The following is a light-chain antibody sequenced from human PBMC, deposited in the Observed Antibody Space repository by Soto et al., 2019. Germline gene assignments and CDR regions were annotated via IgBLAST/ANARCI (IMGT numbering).Light chain of an antibody. CDR1: SSDVGGYNY. CDR2: DVS. CDR3: SSYTSSSTPYV. J-gene: IGLJ1*01. Sequence: QSVLTQPASVFGSPGQSITISCTGASSDVGGYNYVSWYQQHPGKAPKLMIYDVSNRPSGVSNRFSGSKSGNTASLTISGLQAEDEADYYCSSYTSSSTPYVFGTGTKVPVL. V-gene: IGLV2-14*01.